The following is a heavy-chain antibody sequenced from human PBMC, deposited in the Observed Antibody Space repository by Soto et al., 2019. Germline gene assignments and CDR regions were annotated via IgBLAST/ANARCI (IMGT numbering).Heavy chain of an antibody. CDR1: GFTFSSYG. V-gene: IGHV3-30*18. CDR2: ISYDGSNK. J-gene: IGHJ4*02. D-gene: IGHD5-12*01. CDR3: AKDGYIVATIPTSFDY. Sequence: VQLVESGGGVVQPGRSLRLSCAASGFTFSSYGMHWVRQAPGKGLEWVAVISYDGSNKYYADSVKGRFTISRDNSKNTLYLQMNSLRAEDTAVYYCAKDGYIVATIPTSFDYWGQGTLVTVSS.